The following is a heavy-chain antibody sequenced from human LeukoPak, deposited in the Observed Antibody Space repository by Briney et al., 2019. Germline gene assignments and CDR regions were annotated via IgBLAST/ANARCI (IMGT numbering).Heavy chain of an antibody. D-gene: IGHD3-22*01. Sequence: PGGSLRLSCAASGFTFTSYDMSWVRQAPGKGLEWVSGISGSGGSTYYADSAKGRFTISRDNSKNTLYLQMNSLRDEDTAVYYCAKDLYPLSSGYLFDYWGQGTLVTVSS. CDR1: GFTFTSYD. V-gene: IGHV3-23*01. CDR2: ISGSGGST. J-gene: IGHJ4*02. CDR3: AKDLYPLSSGYLFDY.